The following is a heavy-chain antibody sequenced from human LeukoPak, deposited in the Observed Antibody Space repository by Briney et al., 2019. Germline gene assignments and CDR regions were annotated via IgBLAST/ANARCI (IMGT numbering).Heavy chain of an antibody. D-gene: IGHD3-22*01. CDR1: GFTFSSYA. J-gene: IGHJ4*02. CDR2: ISGSGGST. Sequence: PGGSLRLSCAASGFTFSSYAMSWVRQAPGKGLEWVSAISGSGGSTYYADSVKGRFTISRDNAKNSLFLQMNSLKTENTAFYYCAKGARSSSGYTTDWGQGILVTVSS. CDR3: AKGARSSSGYTTD. V-gene: IGHV3-23*01.